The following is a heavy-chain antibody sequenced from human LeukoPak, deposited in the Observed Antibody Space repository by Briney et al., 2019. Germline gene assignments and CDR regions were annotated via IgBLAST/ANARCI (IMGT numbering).Heavy chain of an antibody. CDR3: ARGEMATIEDAFDI. Sequence: PSETLSLTCTVSGGSISSSSYYWGWIRQPPGKGLEWIGSIYYSGSTNYNSSLKSRVTISLDTSKNQFSLKLSSVTAADTAIYYCARGEMATIEDAFDIWGQGTMVTVSS. J-gene: IGHJ3*02. CDR2: IYYSGST. CDR1: GGSISSSSYY. V-gene: IGHV4-39*07. D-gene: IGHD5-24*01.